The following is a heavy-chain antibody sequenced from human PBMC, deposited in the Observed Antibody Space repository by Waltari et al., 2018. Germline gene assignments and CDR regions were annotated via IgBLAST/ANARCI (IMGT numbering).Heavy chain of an antibody. Sequence: QVQLVQSGAEVKKPGSSVKVSCKASGGTFSSYAISWVRQAPGQGLEWMGGIIPILGIANYAQKFQGRVTITADESTSTAYMELSSLRSEDTAVYYCASVAVAGTVSYYFDYWGQGTLVTVSS. D-gene: IGHD6-19*01. CDR3: ASVAVAGTVSYYFDY. J-gene: IGHJ4*02. V-gene: IGHV1-69*04. CDR2: IIPILGIA. CDR1: GGTFSSYA.